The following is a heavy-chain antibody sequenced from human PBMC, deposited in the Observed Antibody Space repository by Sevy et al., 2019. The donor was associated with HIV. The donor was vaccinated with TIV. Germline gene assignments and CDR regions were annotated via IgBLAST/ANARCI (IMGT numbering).Heavy chain of an antibody. Sequence: GGSLRLSCAASGFTFSSYSMNWVRQAPGKGLEWVSSISSSSSYIYYADAVKGRFTISRDNAKNSPYMQMNSLRAEDSAVYYCARVWVDLACGPSYYYMDVWGKGTTVTVSS. V-gene: IGHV3-21*01. D-gene: IGHD3-16*01. J-gene: IGHJ6*03. CDR2: ISSSSSYI. CDR3: ARVWVDLACGPSYYYMDV. CDR1: GFTFSSYS.